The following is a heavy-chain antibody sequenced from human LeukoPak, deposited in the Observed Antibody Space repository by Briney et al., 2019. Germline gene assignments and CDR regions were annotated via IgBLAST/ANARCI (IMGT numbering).Heavy chain of an antibody. CDR3: ARGPLRRSNSFGRAFDI. Sequence: PSETLSLTCAVYGGSFSGYYWSWIRQPPGKGLEWIGEINHSGSTNYNPSLKSRVTISVDTSKNQFSLKLSSVTAADTAVYYCARGPLRRSNSFGRAFDIWGQGTMVTVSS. CDR1: GGSFSGYY. V-gene: IGHV4-34*01. D-gene: IGHD6-6*01. J-gene: IGHJ3*02. CDR2: INHSGST.